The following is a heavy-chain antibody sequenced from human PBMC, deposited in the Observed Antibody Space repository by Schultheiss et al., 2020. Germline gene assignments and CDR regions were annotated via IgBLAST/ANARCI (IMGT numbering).Heavy chain of an antibody. D-gene: IGHD1-26*01. CDR3: ARVGASGIPFDY. CDR2: IYYSGST. J-gene: IGHJ4*02. Sequence: SETLSLKCAVYGGSFSGHCWNWIRQSPGKGLEWIGYIYYSGSTYYNPSLKSRVTISVDTSKNQFSLKLSSVTAADTAVYYCARVGASGIPFDYWGQGTLVTVSS. V-gene: IGHV4-34*01. CDR1: GGSFSGHC.